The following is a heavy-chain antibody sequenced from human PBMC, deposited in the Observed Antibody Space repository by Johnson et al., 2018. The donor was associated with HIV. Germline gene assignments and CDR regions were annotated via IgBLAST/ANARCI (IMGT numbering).Heavy chain of an antibody. CDR1: GYSFDSHV. D-gene: IGHD3-10*01. J-gene: IGHJ3*01. CDR3: ARGGLLWFGHPAD. CDR2: ISYSGSST. Sequence: VHLVESGGGLLQPGGSLRLSCAASGYSFDSHVMNWVRQGPGKGLEWVAAISYSGSSTYYADSVKGRFTISRDNSKNTLYLQMNSLRAEDTAVYYCARGGLLWFGHPADWGQGTMVTVSS. V-gene: IGHV3-23*04.